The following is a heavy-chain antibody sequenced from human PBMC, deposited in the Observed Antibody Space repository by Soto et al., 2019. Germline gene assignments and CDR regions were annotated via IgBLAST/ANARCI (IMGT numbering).Heavy chain of an antibody. CDR2: INPSGGST. D-gene: IGHD6-19*01. J-gene: IGHJ3*02. CDR1: GYTFTSYY. CDR3: AGVPAGGASSGLDDAFDI. V-gene: IGHV1-46*01. Sequence: ASVKVSCKASGYTFTSYYMHWVRQAPGQGLERMGIINPSGGSTSYAQKFQGRVTMTRDTSTSRVYMELSSLRSEDTAVYYCAGVPAGGASSGLDDAFDIWGQGTMVTVSS.